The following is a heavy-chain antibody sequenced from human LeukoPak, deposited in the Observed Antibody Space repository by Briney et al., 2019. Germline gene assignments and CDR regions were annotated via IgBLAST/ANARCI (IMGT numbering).Heavy chain of an antibody. CDR2: ITSSSSAI. V-gene: IGHV3-48*01. D-gene: IGHD1-26*01. J-gene: IGHJ4*02. CDR3: ARVRGSYHFDY. Sequence: GGSLGLSCAASGFTFSGYSMNWVRQAPGMGLEWVSYITSSSSAIYYADSVKGRFTISRDNARNSLYLQMNSLRAEDTAVYYCARVRGSYHFDYWGQGTLVTVSS. CDR1: GFTFSGYS.